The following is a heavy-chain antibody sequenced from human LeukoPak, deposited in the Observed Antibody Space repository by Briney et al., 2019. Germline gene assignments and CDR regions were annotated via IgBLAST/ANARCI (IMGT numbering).Heavy chain of an antibody. CDR1: VHPLSIHS. D-gene: IGHD2-15*01. J-gene: IGHJ6*03. CDR3: ARDCSGGSCGYYYMDV. CDR2: ICRCICYI. V-gene: IGHV3-21*01. Sequence: GGSLTLSCTASVHPLSIHSVICVRQSPEEGREGFSSICRCICYIYYTDSVKGRFTISRDNDKNSLYLQMNSLRAEDTAVYYCARDCSGGSCGYYYMDVWGKGTTVTISS.